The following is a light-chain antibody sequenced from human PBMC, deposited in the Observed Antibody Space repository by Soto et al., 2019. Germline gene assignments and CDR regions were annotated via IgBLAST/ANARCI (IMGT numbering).Light chain of an antibody. CDR2: GAS. CDR3: QQYGSSPWT. J-gene: IGKJ1*01. CDR1: QSVTRNY. Sequence: EIVLTQSPGTLSLSPGERATLSCRASQSVTRNYLAWYQQKPGQAPRLLMYGASTRATGIADRFSGSGSGTDFTLTISRLEPEDFAMYYCQQYGSSPWTFAQGTKVEIK. V-gene: IGKV3-20*01.